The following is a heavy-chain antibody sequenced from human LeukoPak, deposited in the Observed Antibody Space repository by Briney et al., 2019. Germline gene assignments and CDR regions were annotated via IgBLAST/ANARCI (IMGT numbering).Heavy chain of an antibody. Sequence: SQTLSLTCAISGDSVSSNSPTWNWIRQSPSRGLEWLGRTYYRSKWYTDYAISVKSRITINADTSKNQFSLQLNSVTPEDTAVHYCTREKDGVDVWGQGTTVTVSS. V-gene: IGHV6-1*01. CDR1: GDSVSSNSPT. CDR2: TYYRSKWYT. J-gene: IGHJ6*02. CDR3: TREKDGVDV.